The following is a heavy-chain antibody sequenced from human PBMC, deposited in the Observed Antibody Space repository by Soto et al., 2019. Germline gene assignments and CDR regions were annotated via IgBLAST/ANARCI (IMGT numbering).Heavy chain of an antibody. V-gene: IGHV1-69*01. Sequence: QVQLVQSGAEVKNPGSSVKVSCKAPGGTFSSYAISWVRQAPGQGLEWMGGDIPIFDTPNYAQKVQGRVTFTADESTSTAYMELSSLRSDDTAVYYCARDRSGLFDYWGQGTLVTVSS. D-gene: IGHD1-26*01. CDR3: ARDRSGLFDY. CDR2: DIPIFDTP. J-gene: IGHJ4*02. CDR1: GGTFSSYA.